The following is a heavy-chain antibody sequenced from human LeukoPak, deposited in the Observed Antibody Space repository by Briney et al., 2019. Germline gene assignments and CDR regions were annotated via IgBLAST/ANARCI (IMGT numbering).Heavy chain of an antibody. CDR1: GFTFDDYA. CDR3: AKGTGVGWFDP. D-gene: IGHD1-14*01. J-gene: IGHJ5*02. V-gene: IGHV3-9*01. CDR2: ISWNSGSI. Sequence: GGSLRLSCAASGFTFDDYAMRWVRQAPGKGLEWVSGISWNSGSIGYADSVKGRFTISRDNAKNSLYLQMNSLRAEDTALYYCAKGTGVGWFDPWGQGTLVTVSS.